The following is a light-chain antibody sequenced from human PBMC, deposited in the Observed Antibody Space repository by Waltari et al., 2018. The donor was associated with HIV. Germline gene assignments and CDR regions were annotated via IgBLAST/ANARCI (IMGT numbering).Light chain of an antibody. CDR3: AVWDDSLNGWV. CDR2: SNN. CDR1: SSNTGSNT. Sequence: QSVLTQPPSASGTPGQRVTISCSGRSSNTGSNTVNWYQQFPGTAPKLLISSNNHRPSGVPDRFSGSKSGTSASLAISGLQSEDEADYYCAVWDDSLNGWVFGGGTKLTVL. J-gene: IGLJ3*02. V-gene: IGLV1-44*01.